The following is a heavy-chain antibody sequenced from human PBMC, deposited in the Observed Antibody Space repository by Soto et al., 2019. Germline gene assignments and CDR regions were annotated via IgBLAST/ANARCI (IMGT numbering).Heavy chain of an antibody. V-gene: IGHV3-7*01. CDR1: GFTFSSDW. J-gene: IGHJ4*02. Sequence: GGSLRLSCAASGFTFSSDWMSWVRQAPGKGLEWVANIKQDGSEKYYVDSVKGRFTISRDNAKNSLYLQMNSLRAEDTGVYYCARDYYDSSDYWGQGTLVTVSS. D-gene: IGHD3-22*01. CDR3: ARDYYDSSDY. CDR2: IKQDGSEK.